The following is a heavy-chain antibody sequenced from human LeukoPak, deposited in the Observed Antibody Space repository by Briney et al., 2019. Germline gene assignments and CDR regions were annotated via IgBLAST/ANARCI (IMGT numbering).Heavy chain of an antibody. CDR2: ISAYNGNT. CDR3: ARDRLAAAASSPVDY. D-gene: IGHD6-13*01. CDR1: GYTFTSYG. Sequence: ASVKVSCKASGYTFTSYGIIWVRQAPGQGLEWMGWISAYNGNTNYAQKLQGRVTMTTDTSTSTAYMELRSLRSDDTAVYYCARDRLAAAASSPVDYWGQGTLVTVSS. J-gene: IGHJ4*02. V-gene: IGHV1-18*01.